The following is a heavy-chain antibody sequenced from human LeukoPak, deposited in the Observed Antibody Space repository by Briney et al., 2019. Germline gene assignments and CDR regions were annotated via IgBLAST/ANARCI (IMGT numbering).Heavy chain of an antibody. CDR2: IYHSGST. D-gene: IGHD4-11*01. J-gene: IGHJ4*02. Sequence: SQTLSLTCTVSGGSISSGGYYWSWIRQPPGKGLEWIGYIYHSGSTYYNPSLKSRVTISVDRSKNQFSLKLSSVTAADTAVCYCARVRDYSYHFDYWGQGTLVTVSS. CDR3: ARVRDYSYHFDY. V-gene: IGHV4-30-2*01. CDR1: GGSISSGGYY.